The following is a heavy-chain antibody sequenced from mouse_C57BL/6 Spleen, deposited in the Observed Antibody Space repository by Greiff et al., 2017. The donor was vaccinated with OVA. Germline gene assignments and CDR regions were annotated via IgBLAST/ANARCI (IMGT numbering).Heavy chain of an antibody. V-gene: IGHV1-74*01. D-gene: IGHD2-2*01. J-gene: IGHJ2*01. Sequence: QVQLQQPGAELVRPGTSVKLSCKASGYTFTSYWMHWVKQRPGQGLEWIGRIHPSDSDTNYNQKFKGKATLTVDKSSSTAYMQLSSLTSEDSAVYYCAIDYYGYDDVLYFDYWGQGTTLTVSS. CDR1: GYTFTSYW. CDR2: IHPSDSDT. CDR3: AIDYYGYDDVLYFDY.